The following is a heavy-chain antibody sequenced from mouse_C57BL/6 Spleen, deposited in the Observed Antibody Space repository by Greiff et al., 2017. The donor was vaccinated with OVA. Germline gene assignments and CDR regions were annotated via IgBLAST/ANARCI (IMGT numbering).Heavy chain of an antibody. CDR3: ARSENYDYAMDY. CDR2: IYLGNGYT. J-gene: IGHJ4*01. D-gene: IGHD2-4*01. V-gene: IGHV1-58*01. Sequence: VQLQQSGAELVRPGSSVKMSCKTSGYTFTSYGINWVKQRPGQGLEWIGYIYLGNGYTEYNEKFKGKATLTSDTSSSTAYMQLSSLTSEDAAIYCGARSENYDYAMDYWGQGTSVTVSS. CDR1: GYTFTSYG.